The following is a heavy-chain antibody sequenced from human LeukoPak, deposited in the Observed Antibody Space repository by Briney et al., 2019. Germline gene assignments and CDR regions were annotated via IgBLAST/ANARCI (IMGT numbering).Heavy chain of an antibody. D-gene: IGHD3-10*01. J-gene: IGHJ4*02. CDR1: GFTFDDYA. CDR2: ISWNSGSI. V-gene: IGHV3-9*03. CDR3: AKGRLRGVIIYFDY. Sequence: PGGSLRLSCAASGFTFDDYAMHWVRQAPGKGLEWVSGISWNSGSIGYADSVKGRFTISRDNAKNSLYLQMNSLRAEDMALYYCAKGRLRGVIIYFDYWGQGTLVTVSS.